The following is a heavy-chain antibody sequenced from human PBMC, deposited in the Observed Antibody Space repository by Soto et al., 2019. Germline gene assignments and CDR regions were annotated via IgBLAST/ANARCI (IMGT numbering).Heavy chain of an antibody. V-gene: IGHV4-31*03. J-gene: IGHJ3*02. CDR3: ASNAGDTIFGVVIMGAFNI. Sequence: QVHLQESGPGLVKPSQTLSLTCTVSGGSISSGGYYWSWIRQHPGKGLEWIGYIYYSGSTYYNPSLKSRVNISVDTSKNQFSLKLSSVSAADTAVYYCASNAGDTIFGVVIMGAFNIWGQGTMVTVSS. D-gene: IGHD3-3*01. CDR2: IYYSGST. CDR1: GGSISSGGYY.